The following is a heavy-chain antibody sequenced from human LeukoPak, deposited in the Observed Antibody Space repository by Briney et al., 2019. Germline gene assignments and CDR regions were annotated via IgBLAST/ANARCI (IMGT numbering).Heavy chain of an antibody. Sequence: PGGSLRLSCAASGFTFDDYGMSWVRQAPGKGLEWVSGINWNGGSTGYADSVKGRFTISRDNAKNSLYLQMNSLRAEDTALYYCARVEGWGLEAPYYMDVWGKGTTVTVSS. J-gene: IGHJ6*03. D-gene: IGHD1-26*01. CDR3: ARVEGWGLEAPYYMDV. CDR2: INWNGGST. CDR1: GFTFDDYG. V-gene: IGHV3-20*04.